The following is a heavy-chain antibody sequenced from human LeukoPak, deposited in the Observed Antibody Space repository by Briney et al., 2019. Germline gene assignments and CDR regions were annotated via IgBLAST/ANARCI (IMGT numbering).Heavy chain of an antibody. CDR3: ARGRVTMVRGRWFDP. CDR2: INYSGST. D-gene: IGHD3-10*01. Sequence: PSETLSLTCAVYGGSFSGYYWSWIRQPPGKGLEWIGEINYSGSTNYNPSLKSRVTISVDTSKNQFSLKLSSVTAADTAVYYCARGRVTMVRGRWFDPWGQGTLVTVSS. CDR1: GGSFSGYY. J-gene: IGHJ5*02. V-gene: IGHV4-34*01.